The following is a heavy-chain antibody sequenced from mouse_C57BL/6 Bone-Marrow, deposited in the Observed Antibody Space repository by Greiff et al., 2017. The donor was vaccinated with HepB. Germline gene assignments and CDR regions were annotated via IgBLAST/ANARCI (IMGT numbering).Heavy chain of an antibody. CDR2: IWWDDDK. CDR3: ARFYYDYDGAWFAY. Sequence: QVTLKESGPGILQPSQTLSLTCSFSGFSLSTFGMGVGWIRQPSGKGLEWLAHIWWDDDKYYNPALKSRLTISKDTSKNQVFLKIANVDTADTATYYCARFYYDYDGAWFAYWGQGTLVTVSA. CDR1: GFSLSTFGMG. V-gene: IGHV8-8*01. J-gene: IGHJ3*01. D-gene: IGHD2-4*01.